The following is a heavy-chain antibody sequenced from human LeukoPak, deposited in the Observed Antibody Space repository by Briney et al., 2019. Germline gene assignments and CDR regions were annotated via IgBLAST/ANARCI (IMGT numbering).Heavy chain of an antibody. CDR2: ITISGHTK. J-gene: IGHJ5*02. Sequence: GGSLRLSCAASGFDLNTYEMNWVRQAPGKGLEWIADITISGHTKNYADSVKGRFTISRYNAGTSLYLQMNSLRVEGTGVYYCARGDPHADLWGQGTLVTVSS. CDR3: ARGDPHADL. CDR1: GFDLNTYE. V-gene: IGHV3-48*03.